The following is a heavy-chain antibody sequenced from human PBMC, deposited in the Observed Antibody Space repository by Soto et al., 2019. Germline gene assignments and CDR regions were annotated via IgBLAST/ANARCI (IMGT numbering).Heavy chain of an antibody. D-gene: IGHD3-10*01. V-gene: IGHV4-59*01. CDR1: GGSMSEYF. CDR3: ARDGYDGSGSPYPAY. CDR2: VYYLGST. Sequence: LSLTCTVSGGSMSEYFWSWIRQSPGKGLEWIGYVYYLGSTDYNPSLKSRVTISVDTSKRQFSLKLSSVTVADTAVYYCARDGYDGSGSPYPAYWGPGAQVTVSS. J-gene: IGHJ4*02.